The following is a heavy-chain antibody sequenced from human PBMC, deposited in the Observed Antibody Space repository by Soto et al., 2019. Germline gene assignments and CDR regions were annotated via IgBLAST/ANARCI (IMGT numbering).Heavy chain of an antibody. V-gene: IGHV3-23*04. D-gene: IGHD3-3*01. CDR3: AKTSYDFSCGFYFDS. CDR2: VTGNPGST. Sequence: DVHLVQSGGGLVQPGGSLTLSCAASGFTYTSSVMSWVRQAPGQGLVWVSSVTGNPGSTYYADSVKGRFTISRDNSTNTMAMRMSSLKAEDTARYYCAKTSYDFSCGFYFDSWGQGVLVAVAS. CDR1: GFTYTSSV. J-gene: IGHJ4*02.